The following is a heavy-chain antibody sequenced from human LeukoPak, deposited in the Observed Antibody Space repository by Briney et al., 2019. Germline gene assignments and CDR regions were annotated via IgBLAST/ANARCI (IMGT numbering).Heavy chain of an antibody. CDR1: GYTFTGYY. D-gene: IGHD5-12*01. Sequence: APVKVSCKASGYTFTGYYMHWVRQAPGQGLEWMGRIDPNSGGTNYAQKFQGRVTMTRDTSISTAYMELSRLRSDNTAVYYCARAKPIVTTPYYFDYWGQGTLVTVSS. J-gene: IGHJ4*02. CDR3: ARAKPIVTTPYYFDY. V-gene: IGHV1-2*06. CDR2: IDPNSGGT.